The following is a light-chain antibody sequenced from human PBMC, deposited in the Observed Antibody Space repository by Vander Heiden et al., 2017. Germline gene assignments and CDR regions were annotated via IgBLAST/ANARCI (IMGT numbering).Light chain of an antibody. CDR3: QQSYSTSGT. CDR2: AAS. J-gene: IGKJ1*01. Sequence: DSQMTQSPASLSASVGDRVTITCRASQSISSYLNWYQQKPGKAPKLLIYAASSLQSGVPSRFSGSGSVTDFTLTISSLQPEDFATYYCQQSYSTSGTFGQGTKVEIK. V-gene: IGKV1-39*01. CDR1: QSISSY.